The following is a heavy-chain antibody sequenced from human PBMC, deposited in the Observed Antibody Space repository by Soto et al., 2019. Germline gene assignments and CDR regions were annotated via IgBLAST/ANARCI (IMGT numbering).Heavy chain of an antibody. J-gene: IGHJ3*02. CDR1: GGSISSYY. CDR3: ARAPNYYDSSGYYTPDAFDI. Sequence: QVQLQESGPGLVKPSETLSLTCTVSGGSISSYYWSWIRQPPGKGLEWIGYIYYSGSTNYNPSLKSRVTISVDTSKNQFSLKLSSVTAADTAVYYCARAPNYYDSSGYYTPDAFDIWGQGTMVTVSS. D-gene: IGHD3-22*01. V-gene: IGHV4-59*01. CDR2: IYYSGST.